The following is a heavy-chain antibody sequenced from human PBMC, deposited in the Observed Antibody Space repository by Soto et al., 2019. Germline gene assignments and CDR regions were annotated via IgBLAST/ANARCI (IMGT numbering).Heavy chain of an antibody. CDR2: ISYDGSNK. CDR1: GFTFSSYA. D-gene: IGHD6-13*01. CDR3: AREAAAADDAFDN. V-gene: IGHV3-30-3*01. J-gene: IGHJ3*02. Sequence: QVQLVESGGGVVQPGRSLRLSCAASGFTFSSYAMHWVSQAPGQGLEWVAVISYDGSNKYYAYSVKGRFTISRDNSENTLYLQMTSLRAEDTALYYCAREAAAADDAFDNWVHGTMVTVSS.